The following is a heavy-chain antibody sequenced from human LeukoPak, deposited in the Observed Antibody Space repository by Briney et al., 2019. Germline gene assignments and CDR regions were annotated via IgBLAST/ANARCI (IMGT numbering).Heavy chain of an antibody. CDR1: GFTFSSND. V-gene: IGHV3-48*02. Sequence: GGSLRLSCTGSGFTFSSNDMSWVRQPPGKGLEWVSYISITSKTIKYADSVKGRFTISRDNAKNSLYLQMNSLRDEDTAVYYCARGWRSYYHYWGQGTLVTVSS. CDR2: ISITSKTI. D-gene: IGHD2-15*01. CDR3: ARGWRSYYHY. J-gene: IGHJ4*02.